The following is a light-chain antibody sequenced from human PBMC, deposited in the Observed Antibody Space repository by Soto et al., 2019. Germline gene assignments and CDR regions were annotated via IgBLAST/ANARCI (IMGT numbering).Light chain of an antibody. Sequence: EIVLTQSPDTLSLSPGERATLSCRASENIWKYLAWYQKKPGQPPRLLIADASDRATGIPARFSGSGSGTDFTLTISSLEPEDFAVYYCQHRSGGVAFGGGTKVEIK. J-gene: IGKJ4*01. CDR1: ENIWKY. CDR3: QHRSGGVA. CDR2: DAS. V-gene: IGKV3-11*01.